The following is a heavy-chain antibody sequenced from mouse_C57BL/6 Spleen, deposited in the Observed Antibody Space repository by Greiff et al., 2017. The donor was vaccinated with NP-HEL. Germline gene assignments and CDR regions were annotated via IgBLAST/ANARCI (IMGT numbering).Heavy chain of an antibody. V-gene: IGHV1-19*01. D-gene: IGHD2-1*01. CDR2: INPYNGGT. Sequence: VQLQQSGPVLVKPGASVKMSCKASGYTFTDYYMNWVKQSHGKSLEWIGVINPYNGGTSYNQKFKGKATLTVDKSSSTAYMELNSLTSEDSAVYYCARWDGNYYFDYWGQGTTLTVSS. J-gene: IGHJ2*01. CDR1: GYTFTDYY. CDR3: ARWDGNYYFDY.